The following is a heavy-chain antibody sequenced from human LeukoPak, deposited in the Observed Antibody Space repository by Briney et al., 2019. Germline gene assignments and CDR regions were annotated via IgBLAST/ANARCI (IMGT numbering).Heavy chain of an antibody. Sequence: PSETLSLTCTASGFSISSYYWSWVRQPPGKGLEWIGYIYYSGSTSYNPSLKSRVTISVDTSKNQFSLKLSSVTAADTAVYYCARVSAYGDYVSFTWFDPWGQGTLVTVS. CDR3: ARVSAYGDYVSFTWFDP. CDR1: GFSISSYY. CDR2: IYYSGST. V-gene: IGHV4-59*01. D-gene: IGHD4-17*01. J-gene: IGHJ5*02.